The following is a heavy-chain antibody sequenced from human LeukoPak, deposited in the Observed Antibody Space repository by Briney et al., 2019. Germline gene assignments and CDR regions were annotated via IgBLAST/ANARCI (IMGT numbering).Heavy chain of an antibody. D-gene: IGHD2-2*01. V-gene: IGHV4-30-4*01. Sequence: SETLSLTCIVSGGSISSGDYYWSWIRQPPGKGLEWSGYIYDSGSTYYNPSLKSRVTISVDTSKNQCSLKLRSATAADTAVYSCARDCSSTGCPWGQGTMVTVSS. CDR2: IYDSGST. CDR3: ARDCSSTGCP. J-gene: IGHJ3*01. CDR1: GGSISSGDYY.